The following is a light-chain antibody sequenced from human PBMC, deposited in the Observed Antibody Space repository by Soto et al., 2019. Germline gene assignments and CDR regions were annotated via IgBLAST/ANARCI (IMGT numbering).Light chain of an antibody. CDR1: QTVSSS. J-gene: IGKJ4*01. CDR2: EAS. CDR3: QQPINWRLT. Sequence: EMGKRQAPATLRITQKKRATLSCRASQTVSSSLAWYQQKPGQAPRLLIYEASNRATGIPARFSGSGSGADFTLTICSLEPEYFALYYCQQPINWRLTFGGGTKVDIK. V-gene: IGKV3-11*01.